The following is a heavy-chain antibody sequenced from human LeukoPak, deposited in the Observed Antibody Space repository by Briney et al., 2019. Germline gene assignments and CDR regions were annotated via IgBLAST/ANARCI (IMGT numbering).Heavy chain of an antibody. CDR1: GYTFTNYA. Sequence: GASVKVSCTASGYTFTNYAVHWVRQAPGQRLEWMGWINAVNDNTKYSHEFQGRVTITRDTSTSTAYMELSSVRSEDMAVYYCARSAGAGLWFGIDYWGQGTLVTVSS. CDR2: INAVNDNT. V-gene: IGHV1-3*03. D-gene: IGHD3-10*01. J-gene: IGHJ4*02. CDR3: ARSAGAGLWFGIDY.